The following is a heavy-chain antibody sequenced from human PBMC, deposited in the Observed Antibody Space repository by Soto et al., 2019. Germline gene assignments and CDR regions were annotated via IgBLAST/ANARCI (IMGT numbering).Heavy chain of an antibody. V-gene: IGHV1-3*01. CDR2: INAGNGNT. Sequence: QVRLVQSGPEVKKPGASVKVSCKASGYSFSTYAIHWVRQAPGQGLEWMGWINAGNGNTEFSERFRGIVTITRDKSASTARMELTGLTSDYKAVYYCGSRFKSAGWLDPWGQGTLVTVSS. D-gene: IGHD3-10*01. CDR1: GYSFSTYA. J-gene: IGHJ5*02. CDR3: GSRFKSAGWLDP.